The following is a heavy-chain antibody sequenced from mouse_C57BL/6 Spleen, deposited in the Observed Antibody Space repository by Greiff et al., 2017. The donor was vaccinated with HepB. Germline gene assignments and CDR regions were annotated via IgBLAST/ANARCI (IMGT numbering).Heavy chain of an antibody. V-gene: IGHV3-6*01. D-gene: IGHD2-14*01. CDR2: ISYDGSN. Sequence: EVKLQESGPGLVKPSQSLSLTCSVTGYSITSGYYWNWIRQFPGNKLEWMGYISYDGSNNYNPSLKNRISITRDTSKNQFFLKLNSVTTEDTATYYCARGYRTYFDYWGQGTTLTVSS. J-gene: IGHJ2*01. CDR1: GYSITSGYY. CDR3: ARGYRTYFDY.